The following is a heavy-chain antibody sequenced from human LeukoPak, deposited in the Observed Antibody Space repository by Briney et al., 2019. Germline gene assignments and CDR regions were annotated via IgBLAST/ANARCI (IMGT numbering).Heavy chain of an antibody. CDR1: GYTFTGYY. CDR3: ARYWAGASYYPSSLDY. V-gene: IGHV1-2*02. CDR2: INPNSGGT. Sequence: ASVKVSCKASGYTFTGYYMHWVRQAPGQGLEWMGWINPNSGGTNYAQKFQARVTMTRDTSISTAYMELSRLRSDDTAVYYCARYWAGASYYPSSLDYWGQGTLVTVSS. J-gene: IGHJ4*02. D-gene: IGHD3-10*01.